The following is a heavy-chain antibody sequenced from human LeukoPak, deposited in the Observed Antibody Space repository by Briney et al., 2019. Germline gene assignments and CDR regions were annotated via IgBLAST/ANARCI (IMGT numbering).Heavy chain of an antibody. CDR2: INTDGSGT. D-gene: IGHD3-16*01. J-gene: IGHJ4*02. CDR3: ARSMGE. Sequence: GGSLRLSCEASGFTFSGSWMHWVRQAPGKGLEWVSRINTDGSGTSYADSVKGRFTISRDNAKNTLYLQMNSLRAEDTAVYYCARSMGEGGQETLVTVSS. CDR1: GFTFSGSW. V-gene: IGHV3-74*01.